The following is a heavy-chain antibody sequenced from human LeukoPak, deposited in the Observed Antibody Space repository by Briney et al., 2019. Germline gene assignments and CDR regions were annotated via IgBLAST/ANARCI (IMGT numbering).Heavy chain of an antibody. J-gene: IGHJ4*02. CDR1: GYSISSGYY. V-gene: IGHV4-38-2*02. CDR3: ARDRSIAARRRGDFDY. D-gene: IGHD6-6*01. CDR2: MYHSGST. Sequence: SETLSLTCTVSGYSISSGYYWGWIRPPPGKGLEWIESMYHSGSTYYNPSLKSRVTISVDTSKNQFSLKLSSVTAADTAVYYCARDRSIAARRRGDFDYWGQGTLVTVSS.